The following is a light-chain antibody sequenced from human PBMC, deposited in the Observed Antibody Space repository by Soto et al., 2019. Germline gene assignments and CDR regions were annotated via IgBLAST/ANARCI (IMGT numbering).Light chain of an antibody. CDR2: DFN. CDR1: RSDVGGSNY. J-gene: IGLJ2*01. CDR3: SSYRSGSTLV. V-gene: IGLV2-14*01. Sequence: QSALTQPASVSGSPGQSITISCTGTRSDVGGSNYVSWYQQHPGKAPKLMIYDFNNRPSGISNRFSGSKSGNTASLTISGLQAEDEADYYCSSYRSGSTLVFGGGTKLTVL.